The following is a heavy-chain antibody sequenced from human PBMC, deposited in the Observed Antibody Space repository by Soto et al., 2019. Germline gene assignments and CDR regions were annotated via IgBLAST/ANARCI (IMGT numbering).Heavy chain of an antibody. CDR2: ISSSSTSI. V-gene: IGHV3-48*02. CDR3: ARGEPAAVLRPFDY. Sequence: EVQLVESGGGLVQPGGSLRLSCAAFGFTFSTQSMNWVRQAPGKGLEWVSYISSSSTSIYYADSVKGRFTISRDNAKNSLYLQRSSLRDEDTAVYYCARGEPAAVLRPFDYWGQGTLVTVSS. CDR1: GFTFSTQS. D-gene: IGHD2-2*01. J-gene: IGHJ4*02.